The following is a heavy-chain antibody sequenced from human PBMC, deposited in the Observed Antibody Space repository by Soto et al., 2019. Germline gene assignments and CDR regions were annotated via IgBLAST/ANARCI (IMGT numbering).Heavy chain of an antibody. V-gene: IGHV4-30-4*01. Sequence: SETLSLTCAVSGGSTSNDNYYWSWIRQPPGKGLEWIGYIYYSGSTGYNPSLKSRVTISVDTSKNQFSLKLSSVTAADTAVYYCARESHERRGAGGFGSWGQGTLVPVSP. CDR1: GGSTSNDNYY. CDR3: ARESHERRGAGGFGS. J-gene: IGHJ4*02. CDR2: IYYSGST. D-gene: IGHD1-1*01.